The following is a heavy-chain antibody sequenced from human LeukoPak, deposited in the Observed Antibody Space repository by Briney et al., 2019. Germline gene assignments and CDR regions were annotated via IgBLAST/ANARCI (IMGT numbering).Heavy chain of an antibody. CDR2: ISYDGGNK. D-gene: IGHD3-16*01. CDR3: ARAVGGESYYYYYYGMDV. Sequence: PGRSLRLSCAASGFTFSSYAMHWVRQAPGKGLEWVAVISYDGGNKYYADSVKGRFTISRDNSKNTLYLQMNSPRAEDTAMYYCARAVGGESYYYYYYGMDVWGQGTTVTVSS. V-gene: IGHV3-30-3*01. CDR1: GFTFSSYA. J-gene: IGHJ6*02.